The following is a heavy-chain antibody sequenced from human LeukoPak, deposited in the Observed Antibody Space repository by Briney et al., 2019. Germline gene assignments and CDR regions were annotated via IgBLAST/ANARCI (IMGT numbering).Heavy chain of an antibody. CDR1: GYTFTSYG. CDR3: AREGDYVWGSYRLPLDY. V-gene: IGHV1-18*01. CDR2: ISAYNGNT. J-gene: IGHJ4*02. D-gene: IGHD3-16*02. Sequence: ASVKVSCKASGYTFTSYGISWVRQAPGQGLEWMGWISAYNGNTNYAQKLQRRDTMTTDTSTSTAYMELRSLRSDDTAVYYCAREGDYVWGSYRLPLDYWGQGTLVTVSS.